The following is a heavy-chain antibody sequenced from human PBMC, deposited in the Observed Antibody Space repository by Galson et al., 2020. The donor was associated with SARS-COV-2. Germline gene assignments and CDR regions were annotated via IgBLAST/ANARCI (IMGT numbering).Heavy chain of an antibody. V-gene: IGHV3-74*01. D-gene: IGHD6-19*01. Sequence: LSLTCAASGFTFSSCWMHWVRQAPGKGLVWVSRINSDGSSTSYADSVKGRFTISRDNAKNTLYLQMNSLRAEDTAVYYCARVGTRSGWKYYFDYWGQGTLVTVSS. CDR3: ARVGTRSGWKYYFDY. CDR2: INSDGSST. J-gene: IGHJ4*02. CDR1: GFTFSSCW.